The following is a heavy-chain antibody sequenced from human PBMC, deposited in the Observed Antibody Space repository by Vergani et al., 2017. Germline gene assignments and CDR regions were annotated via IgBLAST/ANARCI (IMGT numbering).Heavy chain of an antibody. Sequence: QLQLQESGPGLVKPSETLSLTFTVSGGSISSSSYYWGWIRQPPGKGLEWIGSIYYSGSTYYNPSLKSRVTISVDTSKNQFSLKLSSVTAADTAVYYCARHRLYDSSGYDYWGQGTLVTVSS. CDR2: IYYSGST. D-gene: IGHD3-22*01. CDR3: ARHRLYDSSGYDY. V-gene: IGHV4-39*01. CDR1: GGSISSSSYY. J-gene: IGHJ4*02.